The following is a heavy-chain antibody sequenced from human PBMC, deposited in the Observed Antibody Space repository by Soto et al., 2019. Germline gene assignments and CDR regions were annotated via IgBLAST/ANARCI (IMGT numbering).Heavy chain of an antibody. CDR2: INPDGSSA. Sequence: EVQLVESGGGLVQPGGSLRLSCAASGFTFSSYWMHWVRPGPGKGLVWVSRINPDGSSASYADSVKGRFTISSDNATNTLLLQMNRLRGEDTAVYSCASASSGTRRGAYYFYGLDVWGQGTTFTFSS. V-gene: IGHV3-74*01. CDR1: GFTFSSYW. CDR3: ASASSGTRRGAYYFYGLDV. D-gene: IGHD1-26*01. J-gene: IGHJ6*02.